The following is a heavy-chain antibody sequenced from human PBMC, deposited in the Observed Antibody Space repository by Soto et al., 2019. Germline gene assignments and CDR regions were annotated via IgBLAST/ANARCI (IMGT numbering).Heavy chain of an antibody. CDR2: ISSSSSYI. Sequence: GRSLRLSCAASGVPFSSYSMNWVRQAPGKGLEWVSSISSSSSYIYYADSVKGRFTISRDNAKNSLYLQMNSLTAEDTAVYYCARDPCSGGSCYNYFGYWGQGTLVTVSS. CDR3: ARDPCSGGSCYNYFGY. D-gene: IGHD2-15*01. CDR1: GVPFSSYS. J-gene: IGHJ4*02. V-gene: IGHV3-21*01.